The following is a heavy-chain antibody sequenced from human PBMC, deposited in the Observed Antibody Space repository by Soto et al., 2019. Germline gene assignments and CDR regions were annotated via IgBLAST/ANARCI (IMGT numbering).Heavy chain of an antibody. V-gene: IGHV3-7*05. CDR2: IKKDGSET. J-gene: IGHJ5*02. CDR3: AKTERFDP. Sequence: GGSLRLSCAVSGFTFDDHWMTWVRQAPGRGLEWVADIKKDGSETRYVDSVRGRFTISRDDAKNSLHLQMNSLRPEDTAVYYCAKTERFDPWGQGTLVTISS. CDR1: GFTFDDHW.